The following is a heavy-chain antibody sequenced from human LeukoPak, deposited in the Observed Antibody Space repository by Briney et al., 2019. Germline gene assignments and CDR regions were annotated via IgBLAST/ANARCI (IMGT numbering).Heavy chain of an antibody. Sequence: GGSLRLSCAASGFTFSSYSMNWVRQAPGKGLEWVANIKQDGSEEYYVDSVKGRFTISRDSAKNSLYLQMNSLRAEDTAVYYCARHRRYCSGGSCYSGYYFDSWGPGTLVTVSS. CDR1: GFTFSSYS. CDR2: IKQDGSEE. CDR3: ARHRRYCSGGSCYSGYYFDS. V-gene: IGHV3-7*03. J-gene: IGHJ4*02. D-gene: IGHD2-15*01.